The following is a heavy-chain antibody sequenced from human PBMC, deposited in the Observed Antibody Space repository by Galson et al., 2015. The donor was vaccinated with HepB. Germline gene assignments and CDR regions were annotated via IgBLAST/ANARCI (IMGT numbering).Heavy chain of an antibody. D-gene: IGHD3-22*01. CDR2: ISSSSRYT. CDR3: ARVFNAVGSGYFGPFDI. Sequence: SLRLSCAASGFTFSDYYMSWIRQAPGKGLEWVSYISSSSRYTNYADSVKGRFSISRDNAKNSLHLQMNSLRAEDTAVYYCARVFNAVGSGYFGPFDIWGQGTMVTVSS. CDR1: GFTFSDYY. J-gene: IGHJ3*02. V-gene: IGHV3-11*06.